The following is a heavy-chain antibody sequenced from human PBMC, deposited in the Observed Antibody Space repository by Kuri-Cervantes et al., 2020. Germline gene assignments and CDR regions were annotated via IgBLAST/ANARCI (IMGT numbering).Heavy chain of an antibody. V-gene: IGHV3-74*01. CDR2: INSDVSST. CDR1: GFTFDYYA. CDR3: ARGEVYYDVWSGYYPNWFDP. Sequence: GVSLRLYCAASGFTFDYYAMHWVRQAPGKGLEWVSGINSDVSSTSYEDSVKGRFTISRDNAKNTLYLQMNSLRAADTAVYYCARGEVYYDVWSGYYPNWFDPWGQRTLVTVSS. D-gene: IGHD3-3*01. J-gene: IGHJ5*02.